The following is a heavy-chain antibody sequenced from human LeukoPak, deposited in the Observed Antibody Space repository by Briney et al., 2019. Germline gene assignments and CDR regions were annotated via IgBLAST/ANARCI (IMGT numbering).Heavy chain of an antibody. CDR1: GFTFSTYA. J-gene: IGHJ3*02. D-gene: IGHD5-12*01. CDR2: ISGSGDGT. Sequence: WGSLRLSCAASGFTFSTYAMNWVRQAPGKGLEWVSAISGSGDGTYYADYVKGRFTTSRDNSRNTLYLQMNSLRAEDTAVYYCVADRGAFDIWGQGTLATVSS. CDR3: VADRGAFDI. V-gene: IGHV3-23*01.